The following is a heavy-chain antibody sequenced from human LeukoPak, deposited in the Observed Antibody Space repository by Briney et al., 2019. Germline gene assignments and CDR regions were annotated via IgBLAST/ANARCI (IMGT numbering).Heavy chain of an antibody. CDR3: ARGLFLSGYLDAFDI. J-gene: IGHJ3*02. Sequence: GGSLRLSCAASGFTVSNKYRTWVRQAPGKGLEWVSLIYNDGRTYYTDSVKGRCTISRDNSKNTLYLQMNSLRVEDTGVYYCARGLFLSGYLDAFDIWGQGTVVTVSS. V-gene: IGHV3-53*01. CDR2: IYNDGRT. D-gene: IGHD3-22*01. CDR1: GFTVSNKY.